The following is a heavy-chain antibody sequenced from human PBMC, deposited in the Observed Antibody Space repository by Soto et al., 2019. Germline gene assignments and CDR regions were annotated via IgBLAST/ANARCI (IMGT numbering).Heavy chain of an antibody. CDR3: GKQGREVPFDYYRDL. J-gene: IGHJ6*03. Sequence: EVQLLESGGGLVQVGGSLRLSCAASGFTFTNYGMNWVRQAPGKGLEWVSSISGGGRSTYNGDSVRGRFTISRDTSKKTLLLQMNIRRADDTAVYYCGKQGREVPFDYYRDLGGRGTTVTVSS. CDR2: ISGGGRST. D-gene: IGHD1-1*01. CDR1: GFTFTNYG. V-gene: IGHV3-23*01.